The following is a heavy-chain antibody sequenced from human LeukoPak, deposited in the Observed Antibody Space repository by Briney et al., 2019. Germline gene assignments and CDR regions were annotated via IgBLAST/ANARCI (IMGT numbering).Heavy chain of an antibody. Sequence: GGSLRLSCAASGFTFSSYSMNWVRQAPGKGLEWVAFIRYDGSNKYYADSVKGRFTISRDNSKNTLYLQMNSLRAEDTAVYYCAKDLRYYDSGLDYWGQGTLVTVSS. D-gene: IGHD3-22*01. V-gene: IGHV3-30*02. CDR3: AKDLRYYDSGLDY. J-gene: IGHJ4*02. CDR1: GFTFSSYS. CDR2: IRYDGSNK.